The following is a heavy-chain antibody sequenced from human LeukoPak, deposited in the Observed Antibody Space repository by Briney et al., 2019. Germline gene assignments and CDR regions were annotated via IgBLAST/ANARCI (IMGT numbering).Heavy chain of an antibody. Sequence: ASVKVSCKASGYTFTGYYMHWVRQAPGQGLEWMGWINPNSGGTNYAQKFQGRVTMARDTSISTAYMELSRLRSDDTAVYYCARDVSSSRSRDYWGQGTLVTVSS. CDR2: INPNSGGT. D-gene: IGHD6-6*01. J-gene: IGHJ4*02. CDR1: GYTFTGYY. V-gene: IGHV1-2*02. CDR3: ARDVSSSRSRDY.